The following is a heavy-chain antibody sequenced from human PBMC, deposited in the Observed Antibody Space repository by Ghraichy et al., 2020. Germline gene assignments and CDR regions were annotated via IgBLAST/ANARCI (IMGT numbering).Heavy chain of an antibody. J-gene: IGHJ3*02. V-gene: IGHV4-34*01. CDR2: MNHSGST. Sequence: SETLSLTCAVYGGSFSGYYWSWIRQPPGKGLEWIGEMNHSGSTNYNPSLKSRVTISVDTSKNQFSLKLSSVTAADTAVYYCARVRGKAFDIWGQGTMVTVSS. CDR3: ARVRGKAFDI. CDR1: GGSFSGYY. D-gene: IGHD3-10*01.